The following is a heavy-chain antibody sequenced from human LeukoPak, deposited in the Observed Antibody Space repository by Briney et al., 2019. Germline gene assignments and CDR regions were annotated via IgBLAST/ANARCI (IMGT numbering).Heavy chain of an antibody. CDR1: GGSISSGGYY. CDR2: IYCSGST. Sequence: SQTLSLTCTVPGGSISSGGYYWSWIRQHPGKGLEWIGYIYCSGSTYYNPSLKSRVTISVDTSKNQFSLKLSSVTAADTAVYYCARGGGNSWYYYYYMDVWGKGTTVTVSS. D-gene: IGHD6-13*01. J-gene: IGHJ6*03. V-gene: IGHV4-31*03. CDR3: ARGGGNSWYYYYYMDV.